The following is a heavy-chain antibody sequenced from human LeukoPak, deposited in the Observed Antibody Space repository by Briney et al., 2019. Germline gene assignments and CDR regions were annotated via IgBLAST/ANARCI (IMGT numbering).Heavy chain of an antibody. J-gene: IGHJ1*01. CDR1: GGSISSYY. V-gene: IGHV4-59*01. D-gene: IGHD2-21*02. CDR2: VYYSGST. CDR3: ARYYCAGVCYYFQH. Sequence: SETLSLTCTVSGGSISSYYWSRIRQPPGKGLEWIGHVYYSGSTNYNPSLKSRVTISVDTSKNQFSLKLSSVTAADTAVYYCARYYCAGVCYYFQHWGQGTLVTVSS.